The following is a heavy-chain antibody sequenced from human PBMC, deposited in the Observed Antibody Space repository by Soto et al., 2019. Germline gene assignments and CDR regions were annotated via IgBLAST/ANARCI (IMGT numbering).Heavy chain of an antibody. CDR3: ARMGDVPYYYYGLDV. J-gene: IGHJ6*02. V-gene: IGHV1-18*01. CDR1: GYSFTRYG. Sequence: QVQLVLSGAEVKKPGASVKVSCKASGYSFTRYGISWVRQAPGQGLEWMGWISGYNANTNYPENLQGRVTMTTDTSTSTAYMAVRNLISDDTAVYYCARMGDVPYYYYGLDVWGQGTTVTVSS. D-gene: IGHD3-16*01. CDR2: ISGYNANT.